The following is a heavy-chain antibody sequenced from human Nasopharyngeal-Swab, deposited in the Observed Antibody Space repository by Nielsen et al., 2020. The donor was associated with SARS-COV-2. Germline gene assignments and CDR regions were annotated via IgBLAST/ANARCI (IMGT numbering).Heavy chain of an antibody. Sequence: ASVKVSCKASGYTFTRYYMHWVRQAPGQGLEWMGIINPSGGSTSYAQKFQGRVTMTRDTSTSTVYMELSSLISEDTAVYYCARFGITMVRGVITTWEYYMDVWGKGTTVTVSS. D-gene: IGHD3-10*01. CDR2: INPSGGST. CDR1: GYTFTRYY. CDR3: ARFGITMVRGVITTWEYYMDV. V-gene: IGHV1-46*01. J-gene: IGHJ6*03.